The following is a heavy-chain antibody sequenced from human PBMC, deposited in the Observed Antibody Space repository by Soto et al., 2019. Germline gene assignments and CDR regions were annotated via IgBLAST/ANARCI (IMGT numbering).Heavy chain of an antibody. Sequence: QVQLVESGGGVVQPGRSLRLSCAASGFTFSSYAMHWVRQAPGKGLEWVAVISYDGSNKYYADSVKGRFTISRDNSKNTLYLQTNSLRAEDTAVYYCAKNSGYSSSWHDLDYWGQGTLVTVSS. J-gene: IGHJ4*02. D-gene: IGHD6-13*01. CDR2: ISYDGSNK. CDR3: AKNSGYSSSWHDLDY. CDR1: GFTFSSYA. V-gene: IGHV3-30-3*01.